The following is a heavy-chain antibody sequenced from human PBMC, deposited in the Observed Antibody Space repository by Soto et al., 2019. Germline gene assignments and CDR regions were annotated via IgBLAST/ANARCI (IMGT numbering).Heavy chain of an antibody. CDR1: DDSINSDKYY. CDR3: ARLAGLATISYYFDF. J-gene: IGHJ4*02. Sequence: QLQLQESGPGLVKPSETLSLTCSVSDDSINSDKYYWGWIRQPPGKGLEWIGSIYYRGNAYYHPSLQPRGTISLDKSKSKFSLKLNSVTAADAAVSVCARLAGLATISYYFDFWGPGALVTGSS. CDR2: IYYRGNA. V-gene: IGHV4-39*01. D-gene: IGHD3-9*01.